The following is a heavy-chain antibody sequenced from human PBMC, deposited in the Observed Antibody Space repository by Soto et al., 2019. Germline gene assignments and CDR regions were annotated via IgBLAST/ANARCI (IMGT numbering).Heavy chain of an antibody. CDR2: INPNSGGT. CDR1: GYTFTGYY. J-gene: IGHJ6*03. CDR3: ARAPYDSHYCYDMDV. D-gene: IGHD2-15*01. Sequence: ASVKVSCKASGYTFTGYYMHWVRQAPGQGLEWMGWINPNSGGTNYAQKFQGWVTMTRDTSISTAYMELSRLRSDDAAVYYCARAPYDSHYCYDMDVWGKGTTVTVSS. V-gene: IGHV1-2*04.